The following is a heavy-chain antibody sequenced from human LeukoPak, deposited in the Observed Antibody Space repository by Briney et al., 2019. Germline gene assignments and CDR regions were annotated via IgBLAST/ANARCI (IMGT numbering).Heavy chain of an antibody. Sequence: GGSLRLSCAASGFTFSNYNMNWVRQAPGKGLEWVSYISGGGNSINYADSVKGRFTISRDNAGNSLYLQMNSLTAEDTATYFCARDISGTARTFDFWGQGTLVTVSA. V-gene: IGHV3-48*01. CDR2: ISGGGNSI. CDR3: ARDISGTARTFDF. D-gene: IGHD1-1*01. CDR1: GFTFSNYN. J-gene: IGHJ4*02.